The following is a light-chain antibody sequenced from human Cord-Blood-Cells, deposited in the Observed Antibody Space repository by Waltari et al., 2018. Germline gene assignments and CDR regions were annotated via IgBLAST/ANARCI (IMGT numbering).Light chain of an antibody. CDR2: EVS. Sequence: QSALTQPASVSGSPGQSITISCTGTSSDVGSYNLVSWYQQHPGKAPKLMIYEVSKRPSGFSIRFSGSKSGNTASLTISGLQAEDEADYYCCSNAGSSTSYFFGTGTKVTVL. CDR3: CSNAGSSTSYF. CDR1: SSDVGSYNL. J-gene: IGLJ1*01. V-gene: IGLV2-23*02.